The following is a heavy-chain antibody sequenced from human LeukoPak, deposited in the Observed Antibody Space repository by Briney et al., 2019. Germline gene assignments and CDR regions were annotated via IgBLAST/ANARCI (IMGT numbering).Heavy chain of an antibody. CDR2: ISTLSGTI. Sequence: GGSLRLSCTASGFTFSSYSMHWVRQAPAKGLEWISYISTLSGTIFYADSVKGRFTISRDNAKNSLFLQMDSLRDEDTAVYYCARDPGGDNAYWGQGTLVTVSS. CDR3: ARDPGGDNAY. CDR1: GFTFSSYS. D-gene: IGHD4-17*01. J-gene: IGHJ4*02. V-gene: IGHV3-48*02.